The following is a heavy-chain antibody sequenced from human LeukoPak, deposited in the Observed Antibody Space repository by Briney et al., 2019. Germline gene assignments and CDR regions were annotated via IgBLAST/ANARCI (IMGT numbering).Heavy chain of an antibody. D-gene: IGHD1-20*01. CDR2: IKQDGSEK. V-gene: IGHV3-7*01. Sequence: GGSLRLSCAASGFTFSSYWMSWVRQAPGKGLEWVANIKQDGSEKYYVDSVKGRFTISRDNAKNSLYLKMTSLSAEDTAVYYCARDVYRRQAYYWNPHDAFDTWGQGTLATVSS. CDR3: ARDVYRRQAYYWNPHDAFDT. J-gene: IGHJ3*02. CDR1: GFTFSSYW.